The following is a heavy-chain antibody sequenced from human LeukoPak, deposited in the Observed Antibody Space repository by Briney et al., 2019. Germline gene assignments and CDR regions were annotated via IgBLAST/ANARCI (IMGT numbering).Heavy chain of an antibody. CDR1: GGSISSGDYY. Sequence: SQTLSLTCTVSGGSISSGDYYWSWIRQPPGKGLEWIGYIYYSGSTNYNPSLKSRVTISVDTSKNQFSLKLSSVTAADTAVYYCARHGAYYYDSSGYDPFDYWGQGTLVTVSS. J-gene: IGHJ4*02. CDR3: ARHGAYYYDSSGYDPFDY. V-gene: IGHV4-30-4*01. CDR2: IYYSGST. D-gene: IGHD3-22*01.